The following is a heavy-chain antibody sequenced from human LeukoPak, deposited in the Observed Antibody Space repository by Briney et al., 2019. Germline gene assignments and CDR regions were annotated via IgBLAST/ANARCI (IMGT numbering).Heavy chain of an antibody. D-gene: IGHD2/OR15-2a*01. CDR2: INSDGSTT. J-gene: IGHJ6*02. CDR3: ASLQNVPSYYYYYVMDV. V-gene: IGHV3-74*01. CDR1: GFTFSSYW. Sequence: GGSLRLSCAASGFTFSSYWMHWVRQAPGKGLVWVSRINSDGSTTNYADSVKGRFTISRDNAKNTLFLQMNSLRAEDTAVYYCASLQNVPSYYYYYVMDVWGQGTTVTVSS.